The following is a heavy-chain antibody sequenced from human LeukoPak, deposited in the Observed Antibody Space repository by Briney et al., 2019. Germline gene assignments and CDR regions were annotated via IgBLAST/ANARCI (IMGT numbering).Heavy chain of an antibody. CDR3: ARGTFPRYIVVVPAAGGAFDY. Sequence: ASVKVSCKASGYTFTSYDINWVRQATGQGLEWMGWMNPNSGNTGYAQKFQGRVTMTRNTSISTAYMELSSLRSEDTAVYYCARGTFPRYIVVVPAAGGAFDYWGQGTLVTVSS. CDR2: MNPNSGNT. J-gene: IGHJ4*02. V-gene: IGHV1-8*01. D-gene: IGHD2-2*01. CDR1: GYTFTSYD.